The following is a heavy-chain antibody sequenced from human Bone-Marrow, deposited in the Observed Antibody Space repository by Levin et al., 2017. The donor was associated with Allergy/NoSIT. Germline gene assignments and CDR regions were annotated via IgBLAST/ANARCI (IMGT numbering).Heavy chain of an antibody. J-gene: IGHJ4*02. CDR1: GFTFRTYA. Sequence: GESLKISCAASGFTFRTYAMSWVRQAPGKGLEWLSGISGSGAGTFYADSVKGRFNISKDNSKNTVYLQLNSLRVEDTAVYYCAKVGSGWFRNKLDSWGQGTLVTVSS. CDR2: ISGSGAGT. D-gene: IGHD6-19*01. V-gene: IGHV3-23*01. CDR3: AKVGSGWFRNKLDS.